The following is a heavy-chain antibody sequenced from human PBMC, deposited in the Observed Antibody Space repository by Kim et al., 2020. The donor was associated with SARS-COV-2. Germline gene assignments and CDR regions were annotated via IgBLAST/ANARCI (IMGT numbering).Heavy chain of an antibody. CDR2: IYYSGST. Sequence: SETLSLTCTVSGGSISSYYWSWIRQPPGKGLEWIGYIYYSGSTNYNPSLKSRVTISVDTSKNQFSLKLSSVTAADTAVYYCARVYGAYYYDIGPHWYFDLWGRDTLVTVSS. V-gene: IGHV4-59*01. CDR3: ARVYGAYYYDIGPHWYFDL. J-gene: IGHJ2*01. CDR1: GGSISSYY. D-gene: IGHD3-22*01.